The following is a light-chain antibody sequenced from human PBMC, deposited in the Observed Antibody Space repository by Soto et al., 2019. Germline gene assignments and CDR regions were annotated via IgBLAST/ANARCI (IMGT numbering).Light chain of an antibody. Sequence: QSVLTQPPSVSGAPGQRVTISCTGSSSNIGAGYDVHWYQQLPGTAPKLIIYEVTKRPSGVPNRFSGSKSGNTASLTISGLLAEDEADYHCCSFAGGSTYVVFGGGTKLTVL. V-gene: IGLV1-40*01. J-gene: IGLJ2*01. CDR2: EVT. CDR3: CSFAGGSTYVV. CDR1: SSNIGAGYD.